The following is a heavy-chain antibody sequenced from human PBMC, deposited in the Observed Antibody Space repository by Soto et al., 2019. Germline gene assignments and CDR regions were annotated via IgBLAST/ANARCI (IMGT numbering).Heavy chain of an antibody. CDR1: GFTFSSYAM. Sequence: GSLRLSCAASGFTFSSYAMTWVLQPPGKGLEWIGEVYHSGSTRYNPSLKSRVTISVDKPNNQFSLKLSSMTGADTAVYYCATRPPQIVVTLLPFPSWGQGTPVTVSS. J-gene: IGHJ5*02. CDR2: VYHSGST. D-gene: IGHD2-15*01. CDR3: ATRPPQIVVTLLPFPS. V-gene: IGHV4-4*02.